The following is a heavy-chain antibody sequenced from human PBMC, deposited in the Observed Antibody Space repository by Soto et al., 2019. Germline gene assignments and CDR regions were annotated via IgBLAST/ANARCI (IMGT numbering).Heavy chain of an antibody. D-gene: IGHD3-16*01. CDR3: TIPPGGSTFDP. Sequence: GGSLRLSCAASGFAFSSYAMSWVRQAPGKGLDWVSSISASGDRTYYADSAKGRFTISRDNSKNTLYLQMNSLRVDVTAVYYCTIPPGGSTFDPWGQGTLVTVSS. V-gene: IGHV3-23*01. CDR2: ISASGDRT. CDR1: GFAFSSYA. J-gene: IGHJ5*02.